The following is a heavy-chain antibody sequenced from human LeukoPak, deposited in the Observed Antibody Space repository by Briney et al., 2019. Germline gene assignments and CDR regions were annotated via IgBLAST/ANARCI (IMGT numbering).Heavy chain of an antibody. CDR1: GFTFSSYW. CDR3: VRDWAPASMQAAPFDC. D-gene: IGHD2/OR15-2a*01. J-gene: IGHJ4*02. CDR2: IKEDGSLK. Sequence: PGGSLRLSCAASGFTFSSYWMSWVRQAPGKGPEWVANIKEDGSLKNYVDSVEGRFTASRDNAKNTLYLQMNSLRLEDTAVYYCVRDWAPASMQAAPFDCWGQGTLVTVSS. V-gene: IGHV3-7*01.